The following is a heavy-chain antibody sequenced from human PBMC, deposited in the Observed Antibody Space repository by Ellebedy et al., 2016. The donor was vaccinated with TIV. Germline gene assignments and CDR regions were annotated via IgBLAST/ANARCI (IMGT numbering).Heavy chain of an antibody. CDR1: GFTFSSYA. CDR3: AKEGWEQPFDY. D-gene: IGHD1-26*01. CDR2: ISGSGGST. J-gene: IGHJ4*02. V-gene: IGHV3-23*01. Sequence: GESLKISCAASGFTFSSYAMSWVRRAPGKGLEWVSAISGSGGSTYYADSVKGRFTISRDNSKNTLYLQMNSLRAEDTAVYYCAKEGWEQPFDYWGQGTLVTVSS.